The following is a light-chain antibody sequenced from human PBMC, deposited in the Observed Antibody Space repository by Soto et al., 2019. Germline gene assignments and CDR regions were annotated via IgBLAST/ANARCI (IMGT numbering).Light chain of an antibody. Sequence: EIVLTQSPATLSLSPGNRATLSCRASQSVSSSLAWYQHQPGQAPRLLIYDASNRATGIPARFSGSGSGTHFTLTISSLAPEDFAVYYCQHRSHWPSVTFGGGTKVDIK. V-gene: IGKV3-11*01. J-gene: IGKJ4*01. CDR3: QHRSHWPSVT. CDR2: DAS. CDR1: QSVSSS.